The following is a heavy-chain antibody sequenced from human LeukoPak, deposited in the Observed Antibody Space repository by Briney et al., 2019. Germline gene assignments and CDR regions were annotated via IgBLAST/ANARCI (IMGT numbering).Heavy chain of an antibody. CDR1: GGSISSYY. CDR3: ASSTPFTIFGVVNSPPGAFDI. D-gene: IGHD3-3*01. V-gene: IGHV4-4*07. Sequence: SSETLSLTCTVCGGSISSYYWSWIRQPAGKGLEWIGRIYTSGSTNYNPSLKRRVTISVDTSKNQFSLKLSSVPAADTAMYYCASSTPFTIFGVVNSPPGAFDIWGQGTMVTVSS. J-gene: IGHJ3*02. CDR2: IYTSGST.